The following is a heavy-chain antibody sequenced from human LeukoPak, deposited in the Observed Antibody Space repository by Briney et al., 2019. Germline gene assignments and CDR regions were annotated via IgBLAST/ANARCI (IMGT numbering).Heavy chain of an antibody. CDR2: IKQDGTEK. D-gene: IGHD1-14*01. Sequence: PGGSLRLSCAASGFTFSSSWMSSVRQAPGKGLEWVANIKQDGTEKYYVDSVKGRFTISRDNAKNSLYLQMNSLRAEDTAVYYCARDTGHGGMDVWGKGTTVTVSS. CDR3: ARDTGHGGMDV. J-gene: IGHJ6*04. V-gene: IGHV3-7*03. CDR1: GFTFSSSW.